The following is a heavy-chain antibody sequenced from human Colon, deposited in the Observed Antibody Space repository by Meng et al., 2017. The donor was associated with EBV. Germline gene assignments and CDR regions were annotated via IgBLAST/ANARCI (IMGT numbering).Heavy chain of an antibody. CDR1: GASISSNNW. CDR3: ARGNAYNAPSFDY. J-gene: IGHJ4*02. V-gene: IGHV4-4*02. D-gene: IGHD5-24*01. Sequence: QVQSQDPGPGLVEPSGTLSLTCAVSGASISSNNWWSWVRQPPGKGLEWIGEIYHGGNTNYNPSLKSRVTISVDRSNDQFSLSLSSVTAADTAVYYCARGNAYNAPSFDYWGQGTLVTVSS. CDR2: IYHGGNT.